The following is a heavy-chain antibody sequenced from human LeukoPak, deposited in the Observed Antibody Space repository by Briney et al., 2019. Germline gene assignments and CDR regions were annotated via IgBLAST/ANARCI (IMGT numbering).Heavy chain of an antibody. J-gene: IGHJ4*02. D-gene: IGHD6-13*01. CDR2: IKQDGTEK. Sequence: GGSLRLSCTASGFTFTTYWMSWVRHPPGRGLEWVANIKQDGTEKYYVDSVKGRFTISRDNAKNSLYLQMNSLRAEDTAVYYCARFIAAPYYFDYWGRGTLVTVSS. V-gene: IGHV3-7*01. CDR1: GFTFTTYW. CDR3: ARFIAAPYYFDY.